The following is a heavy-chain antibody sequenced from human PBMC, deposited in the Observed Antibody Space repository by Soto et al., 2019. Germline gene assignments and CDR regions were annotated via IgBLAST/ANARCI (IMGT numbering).Heavy chain of an antibody. V-gene: IGHV3-74*01. CDR1: GFTFSSYW. CDR3: ARDCGGDCYSAAFDI. Sequence: EVQLVESGGGLVQPGGSLRLSCAASGFTFSSYWMHWVRQAPGKGLVWVSRINSDGSSTSYADSVKGRFTISRDNAKXXXXXXXXXXXXXXXXVYYCARDCGGDCYSAAFDIWGQGTMVTVSS. D-gene: IGHD2-21*02. J-gene: IGHJ3*02. CDR2: INSDGSST.